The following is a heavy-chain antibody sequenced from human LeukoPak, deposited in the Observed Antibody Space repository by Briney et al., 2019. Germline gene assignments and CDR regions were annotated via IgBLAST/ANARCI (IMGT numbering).Heavy chain of an antibody. CDR3: ARYRAFDI. Sequence: SETLSLTCTVSGGSISSYYWSWIRQPPGKGLEWIGYIYNGDTNYNPSLESRVTISVDTSRNQFSLKLSSVTAADTAVYYCARYRAFDIWGQGTMVTVSS. CDR1: GGSISSYY. J-gene: IGHJ3*02. CDR2: IYNGDT. V-gene: IGHV4-59*01.